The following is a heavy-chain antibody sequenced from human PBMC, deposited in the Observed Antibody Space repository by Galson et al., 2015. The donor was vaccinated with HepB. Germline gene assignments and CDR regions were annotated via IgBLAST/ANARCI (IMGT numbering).Heavy chain of an antibody. J-gene: IGHJ4*02. CDR3: ARVLPPAYYFDY. CDR1: GGTFSSYT. CDR2: IIPILGIA. Sequence: SVKVSCKASGGTFSSYTISWVRQAPGQGLEWMGRIIPILGIANYAQKFQGRVTITADKSTSTAYMELSSLRSEDTAVYYCARVLPPAYYFDYWGQGTLVTVSS. D-gene: IGHD3-10*01. V-gene: IGHV1-69*02.